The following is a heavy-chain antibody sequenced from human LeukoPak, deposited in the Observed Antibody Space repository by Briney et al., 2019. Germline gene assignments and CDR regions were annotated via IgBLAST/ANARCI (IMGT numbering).Heavy chain of an antibody. J-gene: IGHJ4*02. V-gene: IGHV3-7*01. D-gene: IGHD3-22*01. CDR2: IKQDGGEK. Sequence: GGSLRLSCAASGFTFSSYWMSWVRQAPGKGLEWVANIKQDGGEKYYVDSVKGRFTISRDNAKNSLYLQMNSLRAEDTAVYYRAREQGYYYDSSGYLFDYWGQGTLVTVSS. CDR1: GFTFSSYW. CDR3: AREQGYYYDSSGYLFDY.